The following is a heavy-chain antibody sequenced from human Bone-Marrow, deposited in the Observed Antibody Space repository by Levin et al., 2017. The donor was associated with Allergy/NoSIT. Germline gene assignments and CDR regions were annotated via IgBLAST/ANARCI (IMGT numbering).Heavy chain of an antibody. J-gene: IGHJ6*02. CDR2: IKSKTDGGTT. CDR3: TTDRGTYYDVWSGLV. Sequence: GGSLRLSCAASGFTFSNAWMSWVRQAPGKGLEWVGRIKSKTDGGTTDYAAPVKGRFTISRDDSKNTLYLQMNSLKTEDTAVYYCTTDRGTYYDVWSGLVWGQGTTVTVSS. D-gene: IGHD3-3*01. CDR1: GFTFSNAW. V-gene: IGHV3-15*01.